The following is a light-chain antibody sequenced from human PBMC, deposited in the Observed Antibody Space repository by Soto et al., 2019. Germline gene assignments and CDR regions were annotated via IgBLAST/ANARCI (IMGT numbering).Light chain of an antibody. Sequence: EIALTQSPGTLSLSPGERATLSCRASQTISTNYLAWYQQKPGQAPSLLIYGTSSRATGIPNRFSGSGSGTDDTLAISGLEPEDSAILLWRQYGRWTFGHGNKVEIK. CDR1: QTISTNY. J-gene: IGKJ1*01. CDR2: GTS. V-gene: IGKV3-20*01. CDR3: RQYGRWT.